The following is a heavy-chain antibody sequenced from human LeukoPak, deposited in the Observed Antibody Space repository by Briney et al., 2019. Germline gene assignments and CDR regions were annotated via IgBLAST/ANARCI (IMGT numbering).Heavy chain of an antibody. CDR1: GFTVSSNC. Sequence: GGSLRLSCAASGFTVSSNCMSWVRQAPGKGLEWVSAIYSGGNTYYADSVKGRLTISRENSKNTLYLQLNSLRAEDTAVYYCAREQIIVAAIYFDYWGQGTLVTVSS. CDR3: AREQIIVAAIYFDY. D-gene: IGHD2-2*02. V-gene: IGHV3-53*01. CDR2: IYSGGNT. J-gene: IGHJ4*02.